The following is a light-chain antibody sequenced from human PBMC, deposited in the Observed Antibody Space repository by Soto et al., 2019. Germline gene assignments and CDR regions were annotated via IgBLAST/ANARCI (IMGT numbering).Light chain of an antibody. CDR2: KAS. CDR1: QSISSW. V-gene: IGKV1-5*03. J-gene: IGKJ1*01. CDR3: QQYNSYSRT. Sequence: DIQMTQSPSTLSASVGDRVTITCRASQSISSWLAWYQQKPGKAPNLLIYKASSLESGVTSRFSGSGSGTEFTLTISSLQPDDFATYYCQQYNSYSRTFGQGTKVEIK.